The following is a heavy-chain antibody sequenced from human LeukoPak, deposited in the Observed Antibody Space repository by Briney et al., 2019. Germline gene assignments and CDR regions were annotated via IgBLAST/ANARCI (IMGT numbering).Heavy chain of an antibody. V-gene: IGHV4-30-4*08. CDR2: IYYSGST. CDR1: GGSISSGDYY. J-gene: IGHJ5*02. D-gene: IGHD2-2*01. CDR3: ARSRIVVVPAAMELNWFDP. Sequence: PSQTLSLTXTVSGGSISSGDYYWSWISQPPGKGLQWIGYIYYSGSTYYNPSLKSRVTISVDTSKNQFSLKLSSVTAADTAVYYCARSRIVVVPAAMELNWFDPWGQGTLVTVSS.